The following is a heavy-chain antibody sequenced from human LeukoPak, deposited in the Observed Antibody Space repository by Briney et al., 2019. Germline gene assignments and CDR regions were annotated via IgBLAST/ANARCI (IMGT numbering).Heavy chain of an antibody. D-gene: IGHD2-2*01. CDR1: GFTFSSYW. CDR3: ARDLKSQLRNSRYYYGMDV. CDR2: IKQDGSEK. Sequence: GGSLRLSCAASGFTFSSYWMSWVRQAPGKGLEWVANIKQDGSEKYYVDSVKGRFTISRDNAKNSLYLQMNSLRAEDTAVYYCARDLKSQLRNSRYYYGMDVWGQGTTVTVSS. V-gene: IGHV3-7*01. J-gene: IGHJ6*02.